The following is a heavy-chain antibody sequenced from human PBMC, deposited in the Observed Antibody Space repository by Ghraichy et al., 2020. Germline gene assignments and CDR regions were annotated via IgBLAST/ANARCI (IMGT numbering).Heavy chain of an antibody. J-gene: IGHJ4*02. CDR3: ASFVLGIAAATSPDY. Sequence: SETLSLTCTVSGGSISSSYFWGWIRQPPGKGLEWIGNIYYSGTTYYNPSLKSRVTISVDTSKNHFSLKLSSVTAADTAVYYCASFVLGIAAATSPDYWGQGTLVTVSS. CDR2: IYYSGTT. V-gene: IGHV4-39*02. CDR1: GGSISSSYF. D-gene: IGHD6-13*01.